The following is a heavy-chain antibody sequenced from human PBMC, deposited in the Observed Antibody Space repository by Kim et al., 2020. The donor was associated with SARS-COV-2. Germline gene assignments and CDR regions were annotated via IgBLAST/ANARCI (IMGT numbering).Heavy chain of an antibody. D-gene: IGHD3-3*01. CDR1: GGSISSSNW. CDR2: IYNSGST. Sequence: SETLSLTCAASGGSISSSNWGCGVRQPPGKGRGGIGVIYNSGSTNYNPSLQSRVTISVDNSKNQFSLKLSSVTAADTAVYYCASFGMFIPFVYWGQGTLVTVSS. V-gene: IGHV4-4*02. J-gene: IGHJ4*02. CDR3: ASFGMFIPFVY.